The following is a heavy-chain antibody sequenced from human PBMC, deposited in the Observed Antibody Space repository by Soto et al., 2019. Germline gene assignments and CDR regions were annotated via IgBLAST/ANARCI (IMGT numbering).Heavy chain of an antibody. CDR1: GGSISSYY. J-gene: IGHJ4*02. CDR2: IYYSGST. Sequence: SETLSLTCTVSGGSISSYYWSWIRQPPGKGLEWIGYIYYSGSTNYNPSLKSRVTISVDTSKNQFSLKLSSVTAADTAVYYCARAIAVAGPYYFDYWGQGTLVTVSS. CDR3: ARAIAVAGPYYFDY. V-gene: IGHV4-59*01. D-gene: IGHD6-19*01.